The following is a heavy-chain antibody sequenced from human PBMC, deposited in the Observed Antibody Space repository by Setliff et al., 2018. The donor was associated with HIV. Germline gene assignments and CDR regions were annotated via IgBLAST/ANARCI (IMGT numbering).Heavy chain of an antibody. CDR2: IHHSGST. J-gene: IGHJ4*02. D-gene: IGHD3-22*01. CDR3: VRNGYYSLDY. Sequence: SSETLSLTCGVSGDSVRKSNWWSWVCQTPGKGLEWIGEIHHSGSTNYNPSLESRVTISIDKSKNQFSLKMTSVTAADTAVYNCVRNGYYSLDYWGQGTLVTVSS. V-gene: IGHV4-4*02. CDR1: GDSVRKSNW.